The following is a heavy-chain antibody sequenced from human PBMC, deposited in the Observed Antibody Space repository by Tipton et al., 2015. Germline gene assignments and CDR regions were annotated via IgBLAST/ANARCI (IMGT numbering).Heavy chain of an antibody. Sequence: QLVQSGAEVKKPGSSVKVSCKASGYTFTSYGISWVRQAPGQGLEWMGWISTYIGNTDYAQKLQGRVTMTRDTSISTAYMELNSLTSDDTAVYYCARSENYYGSGSPLDYWGQGTLVTVSS. CDR1: GYTFTSYG. CDR2: ISTYIGNT. D-gene: IGHD3-10*01. V-gene: IGHV1-18*01. J-gene: IGHJ4*02. CDR3: ARSENYYGSGSPLDY.